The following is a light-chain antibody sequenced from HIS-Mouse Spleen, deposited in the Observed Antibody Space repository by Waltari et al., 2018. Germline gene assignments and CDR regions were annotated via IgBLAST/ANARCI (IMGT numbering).Light chain of an antibody. CDR3: AAWDDSLSGV. J-gene: IGLJ2*01. CDR1: SSNIGSNY. Sequence: QSVLTQPPSASGTPGQRVTISCSGSSSNIGSNYVYWYQQLPGTAPKLLIYRNNQRPSAVPDRFSASKSGTSASLAISGRRSEDEADYYCAAWDDSLSGVFGGGTKLTVL. CDR2: RNN. V-gene: IGLV1-47*01.